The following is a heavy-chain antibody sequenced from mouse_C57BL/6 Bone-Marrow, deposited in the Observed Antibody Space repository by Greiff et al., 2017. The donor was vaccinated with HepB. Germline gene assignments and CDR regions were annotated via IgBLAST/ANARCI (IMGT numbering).Heavy chain of an antibody. D-gene: IGHD1-1*01. CDR3: ARAPITTVEGAWFAD. J-gene: IGHJ3*01. CDR2: ISDGGSYT. Sequence: EVKLVESGGGLVKPGGSLKLSCAASGFTFSSYAMSWVRQTPEKRLEWVATISDGGSYTYYPDNVKGRFTISRDNAKNNLYLQMSHLKSEDTAMYYCARAPITTVEGAWFADWGQGTLVTVSA. CDR1: GFTFSSYA. V-gene: IGHV5-4*03.